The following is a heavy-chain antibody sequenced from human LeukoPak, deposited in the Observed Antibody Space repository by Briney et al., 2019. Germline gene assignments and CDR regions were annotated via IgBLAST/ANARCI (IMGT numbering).Heavy chain of an antibody. V-gene: IGHV3-23*01. CDR2: ISGSGGST. D-gene: IGHD2-15*01. CDR1: GFTFSSYA. J-gene: IGHJ4*02. Sequence: SGGSLRLSCAASGFTFSSYAMSWVRQAPGKGLEWVSAISGSGGSTYYADSVKGRLTISRDNSKNTLYLQMNGLRADDTAVYYCAKCLSGGSCYAAFDYWGQGTLVTVSS. CDR3: AKCLSGGSCYAAFDY.